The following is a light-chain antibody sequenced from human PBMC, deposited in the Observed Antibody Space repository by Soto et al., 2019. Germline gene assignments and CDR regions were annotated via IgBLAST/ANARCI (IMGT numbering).Light chain of an antibody. Sequence: QSVLTQPASVSGSPGQSITISCTGTSSDVGDYNYVSWYQQHPGKAPKLVIFDVSDRPSGVSNRFSGSKSGNTASLTISGLQAEDEAGYYCSSYTSSSPRVFGTGTKLTVL. CDR2: DVS. V-gene: IGLV2-14*01. J-gene: IGLJ1*01. CDR1: SSDVGDYNY. CDR3: SSYTSSSPRV.